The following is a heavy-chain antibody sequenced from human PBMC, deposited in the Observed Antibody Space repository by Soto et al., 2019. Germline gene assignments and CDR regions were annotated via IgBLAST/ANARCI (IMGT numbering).Heavy chain of an antibody. D-gene: IGHD5-18*01. J-gene: IGHJ6*02. V-gene: IGHV3-48*02. CDR3: AREGRLQLWLRPYGTDV. CDR2: ISSSSSTI. CDR1: GFPFSIYS. Sequence: PGGSLRLSCAASGFPFSIYSMNLVRQSPGKGLEWVSYISSSSSTIYYADSVKGRFTISRDNAKNSLYLQMNSLRDEDTAVYYCAREGRLQLWLRPYGTDVWGQGTTVTVSS.